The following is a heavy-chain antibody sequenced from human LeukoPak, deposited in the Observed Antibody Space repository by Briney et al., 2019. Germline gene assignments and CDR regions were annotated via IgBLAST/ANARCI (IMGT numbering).Heavy chain of an antibody. Sequence: GGSLRLSCAASGFTVSSNYMSWVRQAPGKGLEWVSIIYSGCSTFYADSVKGRFTIYRDNSKNTLYLQMNSLRAEDTAVYYCARGGSYLSAFDIWGQGTMVTVSS. V-gene: IGHV3-53*01. J-gene: IGHJ3*02. CDR1: GFTVSSNY. CDR2: IYSGCST. D-gene: IGHD1-26*01. CDR3: ARGGSYLSAFDI.